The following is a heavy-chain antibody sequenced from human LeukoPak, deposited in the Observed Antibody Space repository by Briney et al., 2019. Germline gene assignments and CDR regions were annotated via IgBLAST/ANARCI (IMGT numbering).Heavy chain of an antibody. CDR3: AAFDSATYDAFDI. D-gene: IGHD3-22*01. Sequence: SQTLSLTCTVSGGSIISGGYLWSWIRQHAGKGLEWIGYIYYSGSTHYNSSLESRVTISVDTSKKQFSLKLSSVTAADTAVYYCAAFDSATYDAFDIWGQGTMVTVSS. CDR2: IYYSGST. V-gene: IGHV4-31*03. CDR1: GGSIISGGYL. J-gene: IGHJ3*02.